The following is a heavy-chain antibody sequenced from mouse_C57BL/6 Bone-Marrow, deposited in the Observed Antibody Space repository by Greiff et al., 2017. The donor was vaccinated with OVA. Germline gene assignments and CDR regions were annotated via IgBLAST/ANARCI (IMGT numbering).Heavy chain of an antibody. CDR1: GFSLTSYG. J-gene: IGHJ3*01. CDR3: ARRGYSKGAWFAY. D-gene: IGHD2-5*01. V-gene: IGHV2-2*01. CDR2: IWRGGST. Sequence: VKLMESGPGLVQPSQSLSITCTVSGFSLTSYGVHWVRQSPGKGLEWLGVIWRGGSTDYNAAFISRLSISKDNSKSQVFFKMNSLQADDTAIYYCARRGYSKGAWFAYWGQGTLVTVSA.